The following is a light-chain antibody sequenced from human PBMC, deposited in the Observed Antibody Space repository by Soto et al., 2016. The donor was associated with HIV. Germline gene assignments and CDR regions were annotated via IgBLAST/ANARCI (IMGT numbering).Light chain of an antibody. CDR2: DAS. J-gene: IGKJ1*01. CDR1: QSISTY. V-gene: IGKV1-39*01. CDR3: QQSSRTPRT. Sequence: DIQMTQSPSSLSLSIGDRVSITCQASQSISTYLNWYQQKPGRAPKLLIYDASSLQSGVPSRFSGRGSGTDFTLTISSLQHEDLATYYCQQSSRTPRTFGQGTKVEI.